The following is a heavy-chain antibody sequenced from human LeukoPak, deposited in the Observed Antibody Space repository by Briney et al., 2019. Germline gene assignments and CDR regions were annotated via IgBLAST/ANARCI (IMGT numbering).Heavy chain of an antibody. CDR1: GGSITSYY. Sequence: PSETLSLTCTVSGGSITSYYWSWIRQPLGKGLEWIGYIYYSGSTKYNPSLKSRVTISVDTSKNQFSLKLSSVTAADTAVYYCAREAESSGYNFDSWGQGTLVTVSS. J-gene: IGHJ4*02. D-gene: IGHD3-22*01. V-gene: IGHV4-59*01. CDR2: IYYSGST. CDR3: AREAESSGYNFDS.